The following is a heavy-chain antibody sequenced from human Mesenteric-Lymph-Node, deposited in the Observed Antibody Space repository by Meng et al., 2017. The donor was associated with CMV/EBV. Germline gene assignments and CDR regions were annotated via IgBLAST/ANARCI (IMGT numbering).Heavy chain of an antibody. J-gene: IGHJ4*02. CDR2: ISSYSTYI. Sequence: GESLKISCATSGFTFTSYSLNWVRQAPGKGLEWVSAISSYSTYIYYADSVKGRFTISRDNAKNSLYLQMNSLRAEDTAIYYCARAFDTGGYYRYFDYWGQGILVTVSS. V-gene: IGHV3-21*01. CDR1: GFTFTSYS. CDR3: ARAFDTGGYYRYFDY. D-gene: IGHD3-22*01.